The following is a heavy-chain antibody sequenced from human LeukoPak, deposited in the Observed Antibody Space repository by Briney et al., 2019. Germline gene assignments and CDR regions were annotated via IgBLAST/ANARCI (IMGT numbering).Heavy chain of an antibody. CDR2: IKQDGSEK. CDR3: ARDREGSRDAFDI. J-gene: IGHJ3*02. D-gene: IGHD1-26*01. V-gene: IGHV3-7*01. Sequence: GGSLRLSCEASGFTFSRYWMSWVRQVPGKGLELVANIKQDGSEKFYGGSVKGRFTISRDNAKNSLHLQMNSLRAEDMAVYYCARDREGSRDAFDIWGHGTMVTVSS. CDR1: GFTFSRYW.